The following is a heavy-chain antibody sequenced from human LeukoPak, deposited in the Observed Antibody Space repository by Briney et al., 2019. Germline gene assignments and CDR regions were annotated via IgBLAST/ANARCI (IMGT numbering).Heavy chain of an antibody. Sequence: QPGGSLRLSCAASGFIFNNFALVWVRQAPGKGLEWVSAISNDGGGTTYADFVKGRFSVSRDNSKNTLFLQMNSLRAEDTALYYCAKGSSGYFFDLWGQGTLVTVSS. CDR3: AKGSSGYFFDL. D-gene: IGHD3-22*01. CDR2: ISNDGGGT. J-gene: IGHJ4*02. CDR1: GFIFNNFA. V-gene: IGHV3-23*01.